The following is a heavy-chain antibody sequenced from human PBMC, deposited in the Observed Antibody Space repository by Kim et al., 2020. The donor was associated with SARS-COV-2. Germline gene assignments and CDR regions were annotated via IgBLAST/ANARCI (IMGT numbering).Heavy chain of an antibody. Sequence: GGSLRLSCAASGFTFSDYYMSWIRQAPGKGLEWVSYISSSSSYTNYADSVKGRFTISRDNAKNSLYLQMNSLRAEDTAVYYCAREKVVRGVHDAFDIWGQGTMVTVSS. J-gene: IGHJ3*02. CDR2: ISSSSSYT. CDR1: GFTFSDYY. V-gene: IGHV3-11*05. CDR3: AREKVVRGVHDAFDI. D-gene: IGHD3-10*01.